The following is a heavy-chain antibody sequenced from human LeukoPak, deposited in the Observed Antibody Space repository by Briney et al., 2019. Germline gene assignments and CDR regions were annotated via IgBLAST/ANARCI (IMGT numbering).Heavy chain of an antibody. CDR1: GYSISSGYY. Sequence: PSETLSLTCAVSGYSISSGYYWGWIRQPPGKGLGWIGSIYHSGSTYYNPSLKSRVTISVDTSKNQFSLKLSSVTAADTAVYYCARHLAYYDFWSGYQKNFDYWGQGTLVTVSS. J-gene: IGHJ4*02. D-gene: IGHD3-3*01. CDR2: IYHSGST. CDR3: ARHLAYYDFWSGYQKNFDY. V-gene: IGHV4-38-2*01.